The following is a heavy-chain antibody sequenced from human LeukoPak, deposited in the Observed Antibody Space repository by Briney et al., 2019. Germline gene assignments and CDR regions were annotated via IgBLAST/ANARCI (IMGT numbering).Heavy chain of an antibody. CDR3: ARSVQGGDYYYYYYMDV. V-gene: IGHV1-69*05. J-gene: IGHJ6*03. Sequence: SVKVSCKASGGTFSSYAISWVRQAPGQGLEWMGRIIPIFGTANYAQKFQGRVTITTDESTSTAYMELSSLRSEDTAVYYCARSVQGGDYYYYYYMDVWGKETTVTVSS. CDR2: IIPIFGTA. D-gene: IGHD2-21*02. CDR1: GGTFSSYA.